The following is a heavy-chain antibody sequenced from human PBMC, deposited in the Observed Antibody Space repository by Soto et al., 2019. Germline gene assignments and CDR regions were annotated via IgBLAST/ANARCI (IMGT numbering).Heavy chain of an antibody. J-gene: IGHJ4*02. Sequence: GGSLRLSCSGSGFPFSNAWINWVRHVPGKGLEWVGRIKSRALGGTTDFAAHIRGRFAITRDDSRNVAYMQMNSLHTEDTAIYYCTTDSYSSMVVVRFDFWGQGPLVTFSS. CDR2: IKSRALGGTT. D-gene: IGHD2-15*01. CDR3: TTDSYSSMVVVRFDF. CDR1: GFPFSNAW. V-gene: IGHV3-15*07.